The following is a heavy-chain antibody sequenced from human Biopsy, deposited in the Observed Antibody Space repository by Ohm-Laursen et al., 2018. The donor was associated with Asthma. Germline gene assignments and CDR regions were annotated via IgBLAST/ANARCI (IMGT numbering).Heavy chain of an antibody. V-gene: IGHV1-69*13. D-gene: IGHD2-2*01. Sequence: SVNVSCTSLGGTFNTSVIGWVRQAPGHGLEWMGGINSVFGTTTYPQKFQDRVTITADDSTSTVYMELGSLRSEDTAVYYCARKAGSCISRTCYSLDFWGQGTLVTVSS. CDR3: ARKAGSCISRTCYSLDF. CDR1: GGTFNTSV. J-gene: IGHJ4*02. CDR2: INSVFGTT.